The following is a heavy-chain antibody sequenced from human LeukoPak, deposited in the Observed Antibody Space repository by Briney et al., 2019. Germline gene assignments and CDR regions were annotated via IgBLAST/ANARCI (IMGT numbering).Heavy chain of an antibody. V-gene: IGHV1-46*01. J-gene: IGHJ4*02. D-gene: IGHD1-26*01. CDR3: ARVGSGSLLDY. CDR2: INPSGGST. CDR1: GYTFTSYY. Sequence: ASVKVSCKASGYTFTSYYLHWVRQAPGQGLEWMGIINPSGGSTSYAQKFQGRVPMTRDTSTRTVYMELSSLRSEDTAVYYCARVGSGSLLDYWGQGTLVTVSS.